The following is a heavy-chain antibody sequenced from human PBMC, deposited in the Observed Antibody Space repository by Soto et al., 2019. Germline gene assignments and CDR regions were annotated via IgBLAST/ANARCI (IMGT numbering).Heavy chain of an antibody. CDR2: ISYDGNNK. D-gene: IGHD1-1*01. V-gene: IGHV3-30*03. CDR1: GFTFSSYT. Sequence: PGGSLRLSCAASGFTFSSYTMHWVRQAPGEGLEWVAVISYDGNNKFYADSVKGRFTISRDSSSQTLYLQMNSLRPDDTAMYYCARDGVSSTDYTWNYGTYFDYWGPGAPVTVSS. J-gene: IGHJ4*02. CDR3: ARDGVSSTDYTWNYGTYFDY.